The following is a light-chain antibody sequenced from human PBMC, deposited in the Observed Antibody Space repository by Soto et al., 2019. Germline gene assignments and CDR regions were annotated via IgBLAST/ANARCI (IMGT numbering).Light chain of an antibody. V-gene: IGLV2-14*01. CDR2: DVS. CDR3: SSYTSSSSYV. J-gene: IGLJ1*01. CDR1: SSDVGGYNY. Sequence: QSALTQPASVSGSPGQSITISCTGTSSDVGGYNYVSWYQQHPGKAPKLIIYDVSNRPAGVSNRFSGSKSGNTASLTISGLQAEAEADYYCSSYTSSSSYVFGNGTKLTV.